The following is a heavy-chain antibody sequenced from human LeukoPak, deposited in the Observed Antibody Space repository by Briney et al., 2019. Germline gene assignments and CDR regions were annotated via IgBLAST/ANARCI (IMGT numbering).Heavy chain of an antibody. J-gene: IGHJ4*02. Sequence: GGSLRLSCAASGFTFSSYTMNWVRQAPGKGLEWVSSISSSSSYIYYADSVKGRFTISRDNAKNSLYLQMNSLRAEDTAVYYCARVRRQGDGYFDYWGQGTLVTVSS. CDR1: GFTFSSYT. D-gene: IGHD3-16*01. CDR3: ARVRRQGDGYFDY. CDR2: ISSSSSYI. V-gene: IGHV3-21*01.